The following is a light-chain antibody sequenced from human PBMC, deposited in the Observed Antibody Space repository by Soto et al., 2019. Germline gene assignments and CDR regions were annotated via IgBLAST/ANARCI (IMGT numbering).Light chain of an antibody. V-gene: IGLV2-14*01. CDR3: SSYTSTLVV. J-gene: IGLJ2*01. CDR1: SSDVGGYNY. CDR2: DXX. Sequence: QSALTQPASVSGSPGQSITISCTGTSSDVGGYNYVSWYQQHPGKAPKLMIYDXXXXXXXXXXXFSGSKSGNTASLTISGXXXXXXXDYYCSSYTSTLVVFGGGTKVTVL.